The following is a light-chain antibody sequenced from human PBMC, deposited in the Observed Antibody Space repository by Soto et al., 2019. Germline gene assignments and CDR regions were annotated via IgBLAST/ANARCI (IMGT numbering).Light chain of an antibody. CDR2: DAS. J-gene: IGKJ3*01. CDR1: QSVSSY. CDR3: QQRSNWPEFT. Sequence: ERALTHPPATLSLSPAQRAPLSCRASQSVSSYLAWYQQKPGQAPRLLIYDASSRATGIPARFSGSGAGTDFTLTISSLEPEDFAVYYCQQRSNWPEFTFGPGTKVDIK. V-gene: IGKV3-11*01.